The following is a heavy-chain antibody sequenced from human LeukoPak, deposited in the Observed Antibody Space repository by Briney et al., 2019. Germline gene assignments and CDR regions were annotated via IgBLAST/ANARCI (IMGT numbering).Heavy chain of an antibody. D-gene: IGHD6-19*01. CDR1: GFTFDDYA. CDR3: AKDRSIAVAKYYFDY. Sequence: GGSLRLSCAASGFTFDDYAMHWVRQAPGKGLEWVSGISWNSGSIGYADSVKGRFTISGDNAKNSLYLQMNSLRAEDTALYYCAKDRSIAVAKYYFDYWGQGTLVTVSS. J-gene: IGHJ4*02. CDR2: ISWNSGSI. V-gene: IGHV3-9*01.